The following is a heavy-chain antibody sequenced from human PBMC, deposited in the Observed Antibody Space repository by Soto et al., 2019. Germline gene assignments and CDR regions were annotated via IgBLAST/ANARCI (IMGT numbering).Heavy chain of an antibody. D-gene: IGHD3-10*01. CDR1: GGTFSSYA. V-gene: IGHV1-69*13. Sequence: SVKVSCKASGGTFSSYAISWVRQAPGQGLEWMGGIIPIFGTANYAQKFRGRVTITADESTSTAYMELSSLRSEDTAVYYCARVVIGSGNAFDIWGKGTMVTVSS. CDR3: ARVVIGSGNAFDI. J-gene: IGHJ3*02. CDR2: IIPIFGTA.